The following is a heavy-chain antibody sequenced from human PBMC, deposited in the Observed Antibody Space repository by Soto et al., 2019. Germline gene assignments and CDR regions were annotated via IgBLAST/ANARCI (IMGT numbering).Heavy chain of an antibody. V-gene: IGHV3-23*01. CDR2: ISATGGST. CDR1: GFTFTSFA. J-gene: IGHJ4*02. D-gene: IGHD2-21*02. Sequence: EVQLLESGGGLVQPGGSLRLSCAASGFTFTSFAMAWVRQAPGKGLEWVSGISATGGSTHYADSVKGRFTISRDNSRNTGYLQMNSLRAEDTAVYYCEKGGACCGGDCTRAYWGQGTLVTVSS. CDR3: EKGGACCGGDCTRAY.